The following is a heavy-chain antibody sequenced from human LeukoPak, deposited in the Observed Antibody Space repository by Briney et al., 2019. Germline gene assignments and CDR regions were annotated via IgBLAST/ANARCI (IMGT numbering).Heavy chain of an antibody. CDR1: GGSFGGYY. J-gene: IGHJ6*03. D-gene: IGHD6-13*01. Sequence: SETLSLTCAVYGGSFGGYYWSWIRQPPGKGLEWIGDINHRGSTNYNPSLKSRVPISVDTSKNQFSLKLRSVTAADTAVYYCAKTTEAHSWQTRYYSYYMDVWGKGTTVTVSS. CDR2: INHRGST. V-gene: IGHV4-34*01. CDR3: AKTTEAHSWQTRYYSYYMDV.